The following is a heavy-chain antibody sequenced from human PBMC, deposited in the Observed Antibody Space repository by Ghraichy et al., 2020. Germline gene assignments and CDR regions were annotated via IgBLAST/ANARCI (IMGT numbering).Heavy chain of an antibody. J-gene: IGHJ4*02. CDR3: ARSHPDSYCSGGSCYLETPYYFDY. Sequence: SETLSLTCTVSGGSISSSSYYWGWIRQPPGKGLEWIGSIYYSGSTYYNPSLKSRVTISVDTSKNQFSLKLSSVTAADTAVYYCARSHPDSYCSGGSCYLETPYYFDYWGKGTLVTVSA. V-gene: IGHV4-39*01. CDR1: GGSISSSSYY. CDR2: IYYSGST. D-gene: IGHD2-15*01.